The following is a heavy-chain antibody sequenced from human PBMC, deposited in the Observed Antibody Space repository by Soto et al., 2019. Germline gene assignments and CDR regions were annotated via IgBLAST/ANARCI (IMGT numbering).Heavy chain of an antibody. J-gene: IGHJ6*02. V-gene: IGHV3-23*01. CDR2: ISGSGGST. CDR1: GFTFSSYA. D-gene: IGHD4-17*01. CDR3: AKGVLYGAYDYYGMDV. Sequence: GGSLRLSCAASGFTFSSYAMSWVRQAPGKGLEWVSAISGSGGSTYYADSVKGRFTNSRDNSKNTLYLQMNSLRAEDTAVYYCAKGVLYGAYDYYGMDVWGQGTTVTVSS.